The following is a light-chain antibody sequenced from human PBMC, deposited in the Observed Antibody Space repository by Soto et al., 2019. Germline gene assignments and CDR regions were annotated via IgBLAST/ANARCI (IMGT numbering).Light chain of an antibody. CDR1: QSVSSSY. CDR3: QQYGSSTYT. Sequence: EIVLTQSPGTLSLSPGERATLSCRASQSVSSSYLAWYQQKPGQAPRLLIYGASSRATGIPDRFSGSGSGTDFTLTISRLEPEDFAVYYCQQYGSSTYTFGQGTQLEMK. V-gene: IGKV3-20*01. CDR2: GAS. J-gene: IGKJ2*01.